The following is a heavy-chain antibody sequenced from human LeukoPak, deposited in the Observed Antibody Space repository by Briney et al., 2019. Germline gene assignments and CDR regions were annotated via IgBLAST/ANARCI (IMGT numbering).Heavy chain of an antibody. CDR2: INPDSGDT. Sequence: ASVKVSCKASGYTFIGYYLHWVRQAPGQGLEWMGWINPDSGDTNYLQRFQGRVTMSRDTPINTAYMELSRLTSDDTAVYYCTRDLLGGSGTFDPWGQGTLVTVSS. D-gene: IGHD3-10*01. CDR1: GYTFIGYY. CDR3: TRDLLGGSGTFDP. V-gene: IGHV1-2*02. J-gene: IGHJ5*02.